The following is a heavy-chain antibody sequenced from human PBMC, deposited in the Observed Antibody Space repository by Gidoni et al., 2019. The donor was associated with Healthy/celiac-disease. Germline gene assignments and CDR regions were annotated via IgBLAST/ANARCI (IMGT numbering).Heavy chain of an antibody. CDR1: GGSISSGGYS. CDR2: SYYSGST. CDR3: ARDHYYCGMDV. Sequence: QVQLQESGPGLVKPSQHLSLTCSVSGGSISSGGYSWSWFRQPPGKGLEWIVYSYYSGSTYYNPSLKSRVTISVDTSKNQFSLKLSSVTAADTAVYYCARDHYYCGMDVWGQGTTVTVSS. V-gene: IGHV4-30-4*07. J-gene: IGHJ6*02.